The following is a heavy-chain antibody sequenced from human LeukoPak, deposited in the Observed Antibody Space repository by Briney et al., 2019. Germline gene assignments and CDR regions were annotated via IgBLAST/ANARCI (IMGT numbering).Heavy chain of an antibody. CDR1: GGSISNNY. CDR3: ASHKGF. V-gene: IGHV4-59*01. J-gene: IGHJ4*02. CDR2: IYYSGST. Sequence: SETLCLTCTVSGGSISNNYWSWFRQPPGKGLEWIGYIYYSGSTNYNPSLKSRVTISVDTSKSQFSLKLSSVTAADTAVYYCASHKGFWGQGTLVTVSS.